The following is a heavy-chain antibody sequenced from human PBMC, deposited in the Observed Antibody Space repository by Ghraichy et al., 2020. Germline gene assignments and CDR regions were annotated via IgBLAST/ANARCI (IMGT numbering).Heavy chain of an antibody. V-gene: IGHV4-59*01. D-gene: IGHD2-2*01. J-gene: IGHJ4*02. CDR1: GGSISTYY. Sequence: LNISCAVSGGSISTYYWSWIRQPPGKGLEWIAYIHHSGITNYNPSLKSRVTISLDTSMNQLSLSLSSVTAADTAVYYCARAKAGVAAAAIFDYWGQGTLVTVPS. CDR2: IHHSGIT. CDR3: ARAKAGVAAAAIFDY.